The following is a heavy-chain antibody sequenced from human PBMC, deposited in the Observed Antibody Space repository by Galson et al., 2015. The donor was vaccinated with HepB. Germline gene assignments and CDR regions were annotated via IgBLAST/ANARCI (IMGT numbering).Heavy chain of an antibody. CDR3: ARDLGYGTSPFFFDY. J-gene: IGHJ4*02. Sequence: SLRLSCAASGFTFSSFEMNWVRQAPGKGLEWVSYISRGESVIYYADSVKGRFTISRDNAKNSLYLQMNSLRAEDTAVYYCARDLGYGTSPFFFDYWGQGTLVTVSS. CDR1: GFTFSSFE. V-gene: IGHV3-48*03. CDR2: ISRGESVI. D-gene: IGHD5-18*01.